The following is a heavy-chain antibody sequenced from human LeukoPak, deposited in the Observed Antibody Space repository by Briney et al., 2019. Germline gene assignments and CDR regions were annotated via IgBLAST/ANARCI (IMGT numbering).Heavy chain of an antibody. D-gene: IGHD6-19*01. CDR2: ITSDGSST. J-gene: IGHJ4*02. V-gene: IGHV3-74*01. Sequence: GGSLRLSCAASGFTFSNYWMHWVRQAPGKGLVWVSRITSDGSSTNYADSVEGRFTISRDNSKNTLYLQMNSLRAEDTAVYYCAKVGAGGWLVRSDYWGQGTLVTVSS. CDR1: GFTFSNYW. CDR3: AKVGAGGWLVRSDY.